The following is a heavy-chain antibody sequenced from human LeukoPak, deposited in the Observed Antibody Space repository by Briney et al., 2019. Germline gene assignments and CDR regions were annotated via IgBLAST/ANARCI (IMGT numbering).Heavy chain of an antibody. CDR3: ASLTHGPTMVSY. J-gene: IGHJ4*02. V-gene: IGHV4-34*01. CDR1: GGSFSGYY. CDR2: INHSGST. D-gene: IGHD3-10*01. Sequence: SETLSLTCAVYGGSFSGYYWSWIRQPPGKGLEWIGEINHSGSTNYNPSLKSRVTISVDTSKNQFSLKLSSVTAADTAVYYCASLTHGPTMVSYWGQGTLVTVSS.